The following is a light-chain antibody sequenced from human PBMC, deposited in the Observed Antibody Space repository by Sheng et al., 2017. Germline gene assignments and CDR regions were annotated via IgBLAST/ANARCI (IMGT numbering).Light chain of an antibody. CDR3: LQYDNYSYT. J-gene: IGKJ2*01. CDR1: QSISTW. CDR2: KAT. Sequence: DILMTQSPSTLSAFVGDRVTITCRANQSISTWVAWFHQKLGKAPNLLIYKATNLQPGVPSRFSGGGSGTEFSLTISSLQPEDLGTYYCLQYDNYSYTFGQGTETADQT. V-gene: IGKV1-5*03.